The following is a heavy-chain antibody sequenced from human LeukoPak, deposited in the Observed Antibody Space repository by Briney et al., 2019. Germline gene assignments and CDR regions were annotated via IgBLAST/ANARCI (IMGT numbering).Heavy chain of an antibody. J-gene: IGHJ2*01. D-gene: IGHD2-21*02. CDR3: ARRGVTATLNPRSYWYFDL. V-gene: IGHV4-59*01. CDR2: IYYSGST. Sequence: SETLSLTCTVSGGSISSYYWSWIRQPPGKGLEWIGYIYYSGSTNYNPSLKSRVTISVDTSKNQFSLKLSSVTAADTAVYYCARRGVTATLNPRSYWYFDLWGRGTLVTVSS. CDR1: GGSISSYY.